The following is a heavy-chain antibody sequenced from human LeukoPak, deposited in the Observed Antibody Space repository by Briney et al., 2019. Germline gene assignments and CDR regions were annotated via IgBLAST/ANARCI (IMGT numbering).Heavy chain of an antibody. D-gene: IGHD3-9*01. J-gene: IGHJ4*02. CDR2: FDPKEGET. Sequence: GASVKVSCNVSGYTLTELYMHLVRQAPGKGIELMGGFDPKEGETMYAKKCQVRVTMTEDISTDTAYMELSRLRSEDTAVYYCATGEYNYDILPGSLSLDYWGQGTLVTVSS. CDR3: ATGEYNYDILPGSLSLDY. V-gene: IGHV1-24*01. CDR1: GYTLTELY.